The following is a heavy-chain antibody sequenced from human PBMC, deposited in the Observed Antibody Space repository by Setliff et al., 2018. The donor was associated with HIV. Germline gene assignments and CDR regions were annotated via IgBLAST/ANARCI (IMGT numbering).Heavy chain of an antibody. V-gene: IGHV5-51*01. CDR2: LYPGDSDI. Sequence: GESLKISCQTSGYTFSMYWIGWVRQRPGKGLEWMAILYPGDSDIRYSPSFQGQVTISADKSIGAAYLQWRSLKASDTAIYYCARATTPYFDYWGQGTLVTVSS. CDR1: GYTFSMYW. J-gene: IGHJ4*02. D-gene: IGHD5-12*01. CDR3: ARATTPYFDY.